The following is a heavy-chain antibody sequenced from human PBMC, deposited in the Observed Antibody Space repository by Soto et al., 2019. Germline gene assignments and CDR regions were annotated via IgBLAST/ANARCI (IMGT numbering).Heavy chain of an antibody. CDR2: ITSRSSYI. CDR3: ARDACSSPSCLYFDW. J-gene: IGHJ4*02. Sequence: EVQLVESGGGLVKPGGSLRLSCGASGFTFSDYSMNWVRQAPGKGLEWVASITSRSSYIYYADSVKGRFTISRDNADNSLYLQLNRLTAEDTATYYCARDACSSPSCLYFDWWGQGTLVTVSS. V-gene: IGHV3-21*01. CDR1: GFTFSDYS. D-gene: IGHD2-2*01.